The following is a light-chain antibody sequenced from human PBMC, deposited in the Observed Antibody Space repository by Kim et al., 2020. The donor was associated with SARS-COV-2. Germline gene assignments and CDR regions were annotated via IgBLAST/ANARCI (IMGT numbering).Light chain of an antibody. CDR2: DVS. J-gene: IGLJ1*01. Sequence: PEQSITISCTGTSSDVGGYNYVSWYQQRPGKAPKLMIYDVSRQPSGVSNRFSGSKSGNTASLTISGLQTEDEADYYCSSYTSSSHVFGTGTKVTVL. CDR1: SSDVGGYNY. CDR3: SSYTSSSHV. V-gene: IGLV2-14*04.